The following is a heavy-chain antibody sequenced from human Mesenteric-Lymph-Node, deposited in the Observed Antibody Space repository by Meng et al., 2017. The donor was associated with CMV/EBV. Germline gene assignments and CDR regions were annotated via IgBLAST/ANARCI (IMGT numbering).Heavy chain of an antibody. Sequence: QVQLQQWGAGLLKPSETLSLPCAVYGGSFSAYYWSWIRQLPGKGLEWIGEINHSGSTNYNPSLKSRITISVDTSKNQFSLKLTSVTAADTAVYFCASLAPLNNTKDKIPSGYWGQGTLVTVSS. J-gene: IGHJ4*02. D-gene: IGHD1-14*01. V-gene: IGHV4-34*01. CDR1: GGSFSAYY. CDR3: ASLAPLNNTKDKIPSGY. CDR2: INHSGST.